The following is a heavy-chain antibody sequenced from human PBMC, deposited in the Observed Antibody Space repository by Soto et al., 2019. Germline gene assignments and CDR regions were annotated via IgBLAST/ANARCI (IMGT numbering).Heavy chain of an antibody. CDR3: ASDSSVAPFDY. CDR2: IKKDGSEK. Sequence: PGGSLRLSCAASGFNFNSNWMNWVRQAPGKGLEWVANIKKDGSEKNYVDSVKGRFTISRDNAKSSLYLQMNSLRAEDTAVYYCASDSSVAPFDYWGQGTLVTVSS. CDR1: GFNFNSNW. D-gene: IGHD3-22*01. V-gene: IGHV3-7*01. J-gene: IGHJ4*02.